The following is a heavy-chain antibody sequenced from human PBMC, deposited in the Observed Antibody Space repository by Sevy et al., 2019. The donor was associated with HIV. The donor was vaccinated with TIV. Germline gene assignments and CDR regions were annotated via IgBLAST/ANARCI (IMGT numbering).Heavy chain of an antibody. CDR2: IKRDGSEK. CDR1: GFTFGDFW. V-gene: IGHV3-7*03. CDR3: ARDNYGMDV. Sequence: GGSLRLSCAASGFTFGDFWMTWVRQAPGKGLEWVANIKRDGSEKYYVPSVKGRFTISRDNAKSSLYLQMKSLGAEDTAVYYCARDNYGMDVWGQGTTVTVSS. J-gene: IGHJ6*02.